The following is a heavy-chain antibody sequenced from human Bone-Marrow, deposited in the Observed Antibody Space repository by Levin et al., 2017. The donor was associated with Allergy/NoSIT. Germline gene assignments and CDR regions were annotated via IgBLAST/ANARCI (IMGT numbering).Heavy chain of an antibody. V-gene: IGHV3-30-3*01. D-gene: IGHD2-21*02. CDR3: AREDRTRLGGDEHFDY. J-gene: IGHJ4*02. Sequence: LSLTCAASGLTLSGSAMHWVRQAPGKGLEWVAVLSYDGSINHYGDSVQGRFTIFRDNSKNTLYLQMNNLRGEDTAVYYCAREDRTRLGGDEHFDYWGQGTLVTVSS. CDR2: LSYDGSIN. CDR1: GLTLSGSA.